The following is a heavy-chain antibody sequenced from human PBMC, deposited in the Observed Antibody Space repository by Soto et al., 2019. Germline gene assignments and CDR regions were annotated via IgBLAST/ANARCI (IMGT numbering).Heavy chain of an antibody. CDR1: GGAISSSSHY. Sequence: QLQLQESGPGLVKPSETLSLTCTVSGGAISSSSHYWGWIRQPPGKGLEWIGSLYYSGTTNYNASLKSRVTISADTSKNQFSLKLSSVTAADTAIFYCAGRPSGYGRGLLFFDYWGQGTLVTVSS. D-gene: IGHD4-17*01. CDR2: LYYSGTT. V-gene: IGHV4-39*01. J-gene: IGHJ4*02. CDR3: AGRPSGYGRGLLFFDY.